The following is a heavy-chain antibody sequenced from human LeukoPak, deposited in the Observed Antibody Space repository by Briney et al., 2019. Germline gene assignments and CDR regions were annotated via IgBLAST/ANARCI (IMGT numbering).Heavy chain of an antibody. CDR1: GGSISNSSYY. CDR2: IYYSGST. D-gene: IGHD5-24*01. V-gene: IGHV4-39*07. Sequence: SETLSLTCTVSGGSISNSSYYWGWIRQPPGKGLEWIGSIYYSGSTYYNPSLKSRVTISVDTSKNQFSLKLSSVTAADTAVYYCARGEWLPVPYDAFDIWGQGTMVTVSS. CDR3: ARGEWLPVPYDAFDI. J-gene: IGHJ3*02.